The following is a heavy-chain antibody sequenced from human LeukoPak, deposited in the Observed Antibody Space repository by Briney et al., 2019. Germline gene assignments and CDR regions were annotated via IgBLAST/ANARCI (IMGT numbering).Heavy chain of an antibody. CDR2: ISGSGGST. V-gene: IGHV3-23*01. CDR3: AKVGSGSQASPLY. D-gene: IGHD6-13*01. CDR1: GFTISSYA. Sequence: GGSLRLSCAASGFTISSYAMSCVRQALGKGLEWVSAISGSGGSTYYADSVKGRFTISRDNSKKTLYLQMNSLRAEDTAVYYCAKVGSGSQASPLYWGQGTLVTVSS. J-gene: IGHJ4*02.